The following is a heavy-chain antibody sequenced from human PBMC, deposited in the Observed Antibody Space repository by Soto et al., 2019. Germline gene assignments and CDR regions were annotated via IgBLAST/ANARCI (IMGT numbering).Heavy chain of an antibody. J-gene: IGHJ3*02. V-gene: IGHV1-18*01. D-gene: IGHD2-21*01. CDR1: GYTFTSYG. Sequence: ASVKVSCKASGYTFTSYGISWVRQAPGQGLEWMGWISAYNGNTNYAQKLQGRVTMTTDTSTSTAYMELSSLRAADTAVFHCTKYRSKIIAPDASDIWGQGTMVTVSS. CDR3: TKYRSKIIAPDASDI. CDR2: ISAYNGNT.